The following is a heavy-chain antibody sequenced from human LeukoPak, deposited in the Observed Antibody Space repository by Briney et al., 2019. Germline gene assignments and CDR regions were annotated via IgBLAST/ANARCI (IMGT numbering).Heavy chain of an antibody. D-gene: IGHD6-13*01. V-gene: IGHV3-30*18. CDR1: GFTFSSYG. CDR2: ISYDGSNK. J-gene: IGHJ4*02. CDR3: VKENIAAAADY. Sequence: GGSLRLSCAASGFTFSSYGMHWVRQAPGKGLEWVAVISYDGSNKYYADSVKGRFTISRDNSKNALYLQMNSLRAEDTAVYYCVKENIAAAADYWGQGTLVTVSS.